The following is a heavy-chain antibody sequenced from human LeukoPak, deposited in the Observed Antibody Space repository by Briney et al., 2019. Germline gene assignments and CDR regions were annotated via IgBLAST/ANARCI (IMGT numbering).Heavy chain of an antibody. CDR3: SRDRDSSGSWEINFDY. D-gene: IGHD6-13*01. V-gene: IGHV3-7*01. CDR2: TKYDGSEM. J-gene: IGHJ4*02. CDR1: GFTFSDFY. Sequence: GGSLRLSCSASGFTFSDFYMSWIRQAPGKGLEWVASTKYDGSEMYSVDSVKGRFTISRDDAKNSVYLQMNSLRAEDTAIYYCSRDRDSSGSWEINFDYWGQGTLVTVSS.